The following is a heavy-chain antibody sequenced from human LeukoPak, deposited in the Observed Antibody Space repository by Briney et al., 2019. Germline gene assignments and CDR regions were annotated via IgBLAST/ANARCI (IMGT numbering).Heavy chain of an antibody. CDR1: GYSISSGYY. CDR3: ARGGSSSWYDWFDP. V-gene: IGHV4-38-2*02. J-gene: IGHJ5*02. D-gene: IGHD6-13*01. CDR2: IYHSGST. Sequence: SETLSLTCTVSGYSISSGYYWGWIRQPPGKGLEWIGSIYHSGSTYCNPSLKSRVTISVDTSKNQFSLKLSSVTAADTAVYYCARGGSSSWYDWFDPWGQGTLVTVSS.